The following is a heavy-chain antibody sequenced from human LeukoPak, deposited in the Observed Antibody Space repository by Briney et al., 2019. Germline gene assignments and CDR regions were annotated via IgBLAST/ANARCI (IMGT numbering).Heavy chain of an antibody. Sequence: GGSLRLSCAASGFTFSTYWMHWVRQAPGKGLVWVSSINSDGSSTYYADSVRGRFTISRDNSKNTLYLQMNSLRAEDTAVYYCARRAGIYSHPYDYWGQGTLVTVSS. CDR3: ARRAGIYSHPYDY. CDR1: GFTFSTYW. CDR2: INSDGSST. J-gene: IGHJ4*02. V-gene: IGHV3-74*01. D-gene: IGHD1-14*01.